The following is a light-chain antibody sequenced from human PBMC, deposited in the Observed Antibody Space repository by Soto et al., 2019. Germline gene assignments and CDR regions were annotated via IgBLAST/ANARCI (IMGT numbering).Light chain of an antibody. CDR3: CSYAGSSTFAV. CDR1: SRDVGSYNL. V-gene: IGLV2-23*03. J-gene: IGLJ1*01. CDR2: EGS. Sequence: QSVLTQPASRSAAPGLAVTISCTGTSRDVGSYNLVSWYQQHPGKAPKLMIYEGSKRPSGVSNRFSGSKSGNTASLTISGLQAEDEADYYCCSYAGSSTFAVFGTGTKVTVL.